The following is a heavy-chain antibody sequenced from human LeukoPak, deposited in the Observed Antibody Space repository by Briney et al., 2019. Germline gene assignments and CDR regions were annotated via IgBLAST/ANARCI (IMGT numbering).Heavy chain of an antibody. CDR3: ARGGSGSYPQPGLY. J-gene: IGHJ4*01. V-gene: IGHV1-2*02. CDR1: GYTLTVYY. D-gene: IGHD1-26*01. Sequence: ASVNVSCKASGYTLTVYYMHWVRQAPGQGLEWMGWIDPNSGGTNYAQKFQGRVAMTRDTSISTAYMELSRLRSDDTAVYYCARGGSGSYPQPGLYSGHGTLVTVSS. CDR2: IDPNSGGT.